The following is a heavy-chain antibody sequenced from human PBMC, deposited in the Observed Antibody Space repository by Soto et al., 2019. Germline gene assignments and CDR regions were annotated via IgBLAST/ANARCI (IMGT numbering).Heavy chain of an antibody. J-gene: IGHJ6*02. CDR3: ARGDCSSTSCRKYYYGMDV. Sequence: PGGSLRLSCAASGFTFSSYDMHWVRQATGKGLEWVSAIGTAGDTYYPGSVKGRFTISRENAKNSLYLQMYSLRAGDTAVYYCARGDCSSTSCRKYYYGMDVWGQGTTVTVSS. CDR1: GFTFSSYD. V-gene: IGHV3-13*01. D-gene: IGHD2-2*01. CDR2: IGTAGDT.